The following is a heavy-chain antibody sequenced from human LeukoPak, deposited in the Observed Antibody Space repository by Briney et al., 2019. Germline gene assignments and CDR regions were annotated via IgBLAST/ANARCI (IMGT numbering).Heavy chain of an antibody. J-gene: IGHJ4*02. V-gene: IGHV3-23*01. CDR2: ISGSGGST. CDR3: AKAYNYYGSRSYYEFDY. D-gene: IGHD3-10*01. CDR1: GFNFSGYA. Sequence: AGGSLRLSCAASGFNFSGYAMSWVRQAPGKGLEWVSAISGSGGSTYYADSVKGRFTISRDNSKNTLYLQMNSLRAEDTAVYYCAKAYNYYGSRSYYEFDYWGQGTLVTVSS.